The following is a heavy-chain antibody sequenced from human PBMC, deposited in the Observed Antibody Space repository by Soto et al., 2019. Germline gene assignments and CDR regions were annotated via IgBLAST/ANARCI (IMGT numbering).Heavy chain of an antibody. V-gene: IGHV3-7*05. CDR2: IKQDGSEN. CDR3: ARTAPYYYDSSGVRLGDPQYNWFDP. D-gene: IGHD3-22*01. Sequence: GGSLSLSCAASGFTFSSYWLSWVRQAPGKGLEWVANIKQDGSENYYVDPVMGRLVTSRVDAKNSLYLQMHSFRAEDTAVYYCARTAPYYYDSSGVRLGDPQYNWFDPWGQGTLVTVSS. J-gene: IGHJ5*02. CDR1: GFTFSSYW.